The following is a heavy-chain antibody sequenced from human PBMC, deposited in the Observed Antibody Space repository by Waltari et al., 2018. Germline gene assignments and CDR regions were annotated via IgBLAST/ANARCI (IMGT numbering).Heavy chain of an antibody. Sequence: EVQLVESGGGLVQPGRSLRLSCAASGFTFDDYAMHWVRQAPVKGREWVSGITWNSGSIGYADSVKGRFTISRDNAKNSLYLQMNSLRAEDTALYYCAKAPGFGELTYYFDYWGQGTLVTVSS. CDR3: AKAPGFGELTYYFDY. D-gene: IGHD3-10*01. J-gene: IGHJ4*02. CDR1: GFTFDDYA. CDR2: ITWNSGSI. V-gene: IGHV3-9*01.